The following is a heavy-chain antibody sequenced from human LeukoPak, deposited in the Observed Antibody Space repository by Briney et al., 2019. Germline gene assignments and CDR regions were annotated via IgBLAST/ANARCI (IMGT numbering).Heavy chain of an antibody. CDR2: IYYSGST. CDR1: GGSISSYY. V-gene: IGHV4-59*08. J-gene: IGHJ4*02. D-gene: IGHD6-19*01. Sequence: SETLSLTCTVSGGSISSYYWSWIRQPPGKGLEWIGYIYYSGSTNYNPSLKSRVTISVDTSKNQFSLKLSSVTAADTAVYYCARPIAVAGTGWTYFDYWGQGTLVTVSS. CDR3: ARPIAVAGTGWTYFDY.